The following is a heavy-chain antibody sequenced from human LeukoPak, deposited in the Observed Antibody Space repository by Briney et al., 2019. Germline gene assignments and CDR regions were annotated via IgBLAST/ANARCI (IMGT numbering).Heavy chain of an antibody. CDR3: ARVAYYYYYYYMDV. V-gene: IGHV4-30-4*08. CDR1: GGSISSGDYY. Sequence: PSETPSLTCIVSGGSISSGDYYWSWIRQPPGKGLEWIGYIYYSGSTYYNPSLKSRVTISVDTSKNQFSLKLSSVTAADTAVYYCARVAYYYYYYYMDVWGKGTTVTVSS. J-gene: IGHJ6*03. CDR2: IYYSGST.